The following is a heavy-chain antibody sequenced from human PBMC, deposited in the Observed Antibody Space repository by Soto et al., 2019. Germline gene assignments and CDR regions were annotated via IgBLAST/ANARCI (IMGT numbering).Heavy chain of an antibody. Sequence: GGSLRLSCAASGFTFSAYSMNWVRQAPGKGLEWVSSISTSRNYIYYAGSVKGRFTISRDNAKNSLYLQMNSLRAEDTAVYYCSTWSRYYGMDVWGQGTTVTVSS. CDR3: STWSRYYGMDV. V-gene: IGHV3-21*01. D-gene: IGHD6-13*01. J-gene: IGHJ6*02. CDR1: GFTFSAYS. CDR2: ISTSRNYI.